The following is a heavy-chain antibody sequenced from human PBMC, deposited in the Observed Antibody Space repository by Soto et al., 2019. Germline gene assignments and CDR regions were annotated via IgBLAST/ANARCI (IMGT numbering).Heavy chain of an antibody. V-gene: IGHV3-23*01. Sequence: PGGSMRLSCAASGVNFSGYAMSWVRQAPGKGLEWVSAISGSGGSTYYADSVKGRFTISRDNSKNTLYLQMNSLRAEDTAVYYCAKRMGIAVAGPYYYYGMDVWGQGTTVTVSS. CDR1: GVNFSGYA. CDR2: ISGSGGST. CDR3: AKRMGIAVAGPYYYYGMDV. D-gene: IGHD6-19*01. J-gene: IGHJ6*02.